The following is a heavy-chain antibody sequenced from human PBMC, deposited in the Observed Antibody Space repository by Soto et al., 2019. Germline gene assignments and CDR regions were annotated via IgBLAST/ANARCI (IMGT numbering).Heavy chain of an antibody. D-gene: IGHD7-27*01. CDR3: AYERWGNWGLDC. V-gene: IGHV3-21*01. J-gene: IGHJ4*02. CDR1: GFTFSDYC. Sequence: GGSLRLSCAASGFTFSDYCMKWVRQAPGKGLEWVSSITSSSTVYCADSVKGRFTISRDNAKNSLYLQMNSLRAEDTAVYYCAYERWGNWGLDCWGQGTLVTVSS. CDR2: ITSSSTV.